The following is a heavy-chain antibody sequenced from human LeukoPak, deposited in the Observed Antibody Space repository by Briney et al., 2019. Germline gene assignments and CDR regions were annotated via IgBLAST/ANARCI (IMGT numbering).Heavy chain of an antibody. CDR3: ARTWLSSDCYDP. CDR1: GGSISSYY. Sequence: SETLSLTCTVSGGSISSYYWSWIRQPPGKGLEWIGYIYYSGSTNYNPSLKSRVTMSVDTSKNQFSLKLSSVTAADTAVYYCARTWLSSDCYDPWGQGTLVTVSS. CDR2: IYYSGST. D-gene: IGHD2-21*01. J-gene: IGHJ5*02. V-gene: IGHV4-59*12.